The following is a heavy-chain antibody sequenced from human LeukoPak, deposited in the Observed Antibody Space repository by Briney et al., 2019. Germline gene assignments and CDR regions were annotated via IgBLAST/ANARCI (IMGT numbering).Heavy chain of an antibody. CDR1: GFTFSSYG. Sequence: GGSLRLSCAASGFTFSSYGMHWVRQAPGKGLEWVAFIRYDGSNKYHADSVKGRFTISRDNSKNTLYLQMNSLRPEDTAVYYCAKSLGATRGYFEHWGQGTLVTVSS. V-gene: IGHV3-30*02. CDR3: AKSLGATRGYFEH. D-gene: IGHD1-26*01. CDR2: IRYDGSNK. J-gene: IGHJ4*02.